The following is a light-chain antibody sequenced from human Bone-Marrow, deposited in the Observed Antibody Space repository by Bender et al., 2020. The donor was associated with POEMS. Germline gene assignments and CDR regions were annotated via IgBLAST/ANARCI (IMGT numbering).Light chain of an antibody. CDR3: QSYESSLSGGV. CDR1: TSDVGGYKY. Sequence: QSALTQPASVSGSPGQSITISCTGTTSDVGGYKYVSWYQQHPGKAPKLMIFDVDDRPSGVSARFSGSKSGNTASLTISGLQAEDEADYYCQSYESSLSGGVFGGGTKLTVL. V-gene: IGLV2-14*03. CDR2: DVD. J-gene: IGLJ2*01.